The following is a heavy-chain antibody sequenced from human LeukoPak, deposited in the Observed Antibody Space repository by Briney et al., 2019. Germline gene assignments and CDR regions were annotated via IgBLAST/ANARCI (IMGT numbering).Heavy chain of an antibody. CDR3: ARGQDPFGFDP. Sequence: GGSLRLSCAASGFTVSSNFMTWVRQAPGKWLEWVSVIYSGGSTYYADSVKGRFTISRDNSKNTLCLQMNSLRAEDTALYYCARGQDPFGFDPSGQGTLDTVSP. J-gene: IGHJ5*02. V-gene: IGHV3-53*01. CDR1: GFTVSSNF. CDR2: IYSGGST.